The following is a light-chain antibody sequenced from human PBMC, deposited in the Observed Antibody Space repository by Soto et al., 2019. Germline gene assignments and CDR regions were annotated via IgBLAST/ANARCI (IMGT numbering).Light chain of an antibody. CDR2: DVT. CDR3: CSFAGSYSYV. CDR1: SSDVGRYDY. J-gene: IGLJ1*01. Sequence: QSAPTQPRSVSGPPGQSVTISCTGTSSDVGRYDYVSWYQQHPGKAPKLIVYDVTERPSGVPDRFSGSKSGNTASLTISGLQAEDEADYSCCSFAGSYSYVFGTGTRSPS. V-gene: IGLV2-11*01.